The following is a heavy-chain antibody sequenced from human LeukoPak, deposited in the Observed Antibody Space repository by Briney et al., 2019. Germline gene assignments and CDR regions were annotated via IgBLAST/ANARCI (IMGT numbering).Heavy chain of an antibody. CDR2: TYYRSTWYN. V-gene: IGHV6-1*01. CDR1: GDSVFSNSS. J-gene: IGHJ5*02. Sequence: SLTLSLTCAISGDSVFSNSSWNWIRQSPSGGLEWLGRTYYRSTWYNDYAVSVRGRITVNPDTSKNQFSLHLNSVTPEDTAVYYCARRLTQYDCFDPWGQGILVTVSS. D-gene: IGHD2-2*01. CDR3: ARRLTQYDCFDP.